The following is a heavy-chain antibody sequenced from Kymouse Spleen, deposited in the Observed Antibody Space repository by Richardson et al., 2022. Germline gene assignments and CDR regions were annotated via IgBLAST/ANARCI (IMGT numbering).Heavy chain of an antibody. CDR3: ARVGGDKAFDY. CDR2: INHSGST. D-gene: IGHD4-23*01,IGHD7-27*02. V-gene: IGHV4-34*01. Sequence: QVQLQQWGAGLLKPSETLSLTCAVYGGSFSGYYWSWIRQPPGKGLEWIGEINHSGSTNYNPSLKSRVTISVDTSKNQFSLKLSSVTAADTAVYYCARVGGDKAFDYWGQGTLVTVSS. CDR1: GGSFSGYY. J-gene: IGHJ4*02.